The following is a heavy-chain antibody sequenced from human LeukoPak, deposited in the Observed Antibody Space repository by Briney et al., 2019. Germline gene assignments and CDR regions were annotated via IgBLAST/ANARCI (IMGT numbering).Heavy chain of an antibody. CDR3: AKDKWAPTVTTFYNY. D-gene: IGHD4-17*01. CDR1: GFTFSSYT. V-gene: IGHV3-23*01. Sequence: TGGTLRLSCAASGFTFSSYTMGWVRQAPGKGLEWVSGISGSGGSTYYADSVKGRFTISRDNSKNTLYLQMNSLRAEDTAVYYCAKDKWAPTVTTFYNYWGQGTLVTVSS. CDR2: ISGSGGST. J-gene: IGHJ4*02.